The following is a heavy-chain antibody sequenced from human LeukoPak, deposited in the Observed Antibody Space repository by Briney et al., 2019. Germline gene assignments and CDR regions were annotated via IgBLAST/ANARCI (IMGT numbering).Heavy chain of an antibody. Sequence: SETLSLTCSVSGDSIRNYYWSWIRQPPGKGLEWIGDFHYSESTNYNPSLRSRVTISGDTSRNQFSLKLSSVSAADTAVYFCSRDRTTITRGAFDIWGRGTMVTVSS. D-gene: IGHD4-11*01. CDR3: SRDRTTITRGAFDI. CDR1: GDSIRNYY. J-gene: IGHJ3*02. V-gene: IGHV4-59*01. CDR2: FHYSEST.